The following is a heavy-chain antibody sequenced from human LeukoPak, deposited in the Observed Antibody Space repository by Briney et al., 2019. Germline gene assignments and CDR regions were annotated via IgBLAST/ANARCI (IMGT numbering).Heavy chain of an antibody. CDR2: VYYSGST. D-gene: IGHD3-22*01. CDR1: GGSISSGGYY. CDR3: ARDSSGYPYYFDY. Sequence: SQTLSLTCTVSGGSISSGGYYWSWIRQHPGKGLEWIGYVYYSGSTYYNPSLKSRVTISVDTSKNQFSLKLSSVTAADTAVYYCARDSSGYPYYFDYWGQGTLVTVSS. J-gene: IGHJ4*02. V-gene: IGHV4-31*03.